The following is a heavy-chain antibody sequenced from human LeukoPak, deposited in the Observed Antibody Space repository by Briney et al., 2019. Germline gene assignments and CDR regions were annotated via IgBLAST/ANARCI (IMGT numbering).Heavy chain of an antibody. D-gene: IGHD6-19*01. CDR3: ARAVAGGNFDY. J-gene: IGHJ4*02. Sequence: PSETLSLTCTVSGGSISSYYWSWIRQPPGKGLEWIGYIYYSGSTNYNPSLKSRVTISVDTSKNQFSLKLSSVTAAGTAVYYCARAVAGGNFDYWGQGTLVAVSS. CDR1: GGSISSYY. CDR2: IYYSGST. V-gene: IGHV4-59*08.